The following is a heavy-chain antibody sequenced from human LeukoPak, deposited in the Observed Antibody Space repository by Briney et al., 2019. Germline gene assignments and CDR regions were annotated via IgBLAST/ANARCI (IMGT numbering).Heavy chain of an antibody. D-gene: IGHD3-10*01. CDR2: LDPEDGKT. Sequence: ASVNVSCKVSGYTLTELSMHWVRQAPGKGLEWMGGLDPEDGKTIYAQKFQGRVTMTRDTSISTAYMELSGLRSEDTAVYYCARGAGTMGRDWFDPWGQGTLVTVSS. J-gene: IGHJ5*02. CDR3: ARGAGTMGRDWFDP. CDR1: GYTLTELS. V-gene: IGHV1-24*01.